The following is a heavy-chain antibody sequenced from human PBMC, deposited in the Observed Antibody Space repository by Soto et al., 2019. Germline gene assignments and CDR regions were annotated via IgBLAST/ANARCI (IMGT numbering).Heavy chain of an antibody. Sequence: ASVKVSCKASGGTFSSYAISWVRQAPGQGLEWMGGIIPIFGTANYAQKFQGRVTITADESTSTAYMELSSLRSEDTAVFYCASTGGVIMVRGVDAFDIWGQGTMVTVSS. J-gene: IGHJ3*02. D-gene: IGHD3-10*01. CDR2: IIPIFGTA. V-gene: IGHV1-69*13. CDR3: ASTGGVIMVRGVDAFDI. CDR1: GGTFSSYA.